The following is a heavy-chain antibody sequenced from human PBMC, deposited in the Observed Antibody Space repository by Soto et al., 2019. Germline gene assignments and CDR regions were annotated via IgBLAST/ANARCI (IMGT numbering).Heavy chain of an antibody. D-gene: IGHD1-1*01. CDR1: GGSITSGGYY. J-gene: IGHJ6*02. CDR3: ARVPGGGRQGSIIPWYNFGMDA. Sequence: TLSLTCTVSGGSITSGGYYWSWTRQHPGKGLEWIGYIYYSGTTYYNPSLKSRVSISEDTSKNQFFLKLSSVTAADTAVYYCARVPGGGRQGSIIPWYNFGMDAWGQGTTVTVSS. CDR2: IYYSGTT. V-gene: IGHV4-31*03.